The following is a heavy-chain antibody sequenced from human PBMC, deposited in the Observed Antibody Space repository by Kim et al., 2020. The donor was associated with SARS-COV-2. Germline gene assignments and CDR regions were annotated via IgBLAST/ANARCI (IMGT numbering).Heavy chain of an antibody. V-gene: IGHV3-21*01. CDR3: ARESRAAIGAFEI. Sequence: YADSVKGQFTISRDNAKNSLYLQMNSLRAEDTAVYYCARESRAAIGAFEIWGQGTMVTVSS. D-gene: IGHD2-2*02. J-gene: IGHJ3*02.